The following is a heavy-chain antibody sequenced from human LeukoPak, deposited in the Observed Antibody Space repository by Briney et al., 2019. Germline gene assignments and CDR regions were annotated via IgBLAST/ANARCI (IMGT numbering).Heavy chain of an antibody. D-gene: IGHD2-2*01. CDR1: GASVSSDY. J-gene: IGHJ4*02. CDR2: IYKSGTT. V-gene: IGHV4-4*07. Sequence: SETLSLTCTVSGASVSSDYWSWIRQPAGRGLEGIGHIYKSGTTNHNPSLKSRVTMSVDTSKNQFSLNLNSVTAADTAVYYCARTAHCSSTTCFHYFDYWGQGTLVTVSS. CDR3: ARTAHCSSTTCFHYFDY.